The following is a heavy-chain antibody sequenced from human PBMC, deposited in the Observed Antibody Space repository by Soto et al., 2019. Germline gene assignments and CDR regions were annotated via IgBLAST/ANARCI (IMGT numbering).Heavy chain of an antibody. J-gene: IGHJ4*02. CDR1: GGSFSGYY. CDR3: ARGWGALFDY. Sequence: QVQLQQWGAGLLKPSETLSLTCAVYGGSFSGYYWNWIRQPPGKGLEWIGEINHSGSTNYNPSLKSRVTISVDTSKTQFSLKLSSVPAADTAVYYCARGWGALFDYWGQGALVTVSS. V-gene: IGHV4-34*01. D-gene: IGHD7-27*01. CDR2: INHSGST.